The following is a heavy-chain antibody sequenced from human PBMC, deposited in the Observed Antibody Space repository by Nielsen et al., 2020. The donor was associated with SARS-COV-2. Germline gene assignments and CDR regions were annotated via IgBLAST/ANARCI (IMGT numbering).Heavy chain of an antibody. J-gene: IGHJ6*03. CDR1: GYTFTGYY. D-gene: IGHD6-13*01. Sequence: ASVKVSCKASGYTFTGYYMHWVRQAPGQGLEWMGRINPNSGGTNYAQKFQGRVTMTRDTSISTAYMELSRLRSDDTAVYYCLYRSSWYNYMDVWGKGTTVTVSS. CDR2: INPNSGGT. V-gene: IGHV1-2*06. CDR3: LYRSSWYNYMDV.